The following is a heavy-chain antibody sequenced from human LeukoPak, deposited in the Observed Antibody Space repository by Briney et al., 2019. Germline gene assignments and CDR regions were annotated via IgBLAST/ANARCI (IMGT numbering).Heavy chain of an antibody. D-gene: IGHD3/OR15-3a*01. CDR2: LQSGGST. CDR3: ARDPRVLDDYYYSGMDV. Sequence: GGSLRLSCAASGFTISVNYMFWVRQTPGKGLEWVSLLQSGGSTYYGGPVKGRFTIFRDNHKNTLYLQMNNLRTEDTAVYYCARDPRVLDDYYYSGMDVWGQGTTVTVAS. J-gene: IGHJ6*02. CDR1: GFTISVNY. V-gene: IGHV3-66*01.